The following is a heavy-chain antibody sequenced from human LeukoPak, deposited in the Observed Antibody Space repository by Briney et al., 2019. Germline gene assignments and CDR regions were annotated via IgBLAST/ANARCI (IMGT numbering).Heavy chain of an antibody. D-gene: IGHD6-19*01. CDR3: ARFSAVAAGY. J-gene: IGHJ4*02. CDR1: GGSISSYY. V-gene: IGHV4-59*01. Sequence: SETLSLTCTVSGGSISSYYWSWIRQPPGKGLEWIGYIYYSGSTNYNPSLKSRVTISVDTSKNQFSLKLSSVTAADTAVYYCARFSAVAAGYWGQGTLVTVSS. CDR2: IYYSGST.